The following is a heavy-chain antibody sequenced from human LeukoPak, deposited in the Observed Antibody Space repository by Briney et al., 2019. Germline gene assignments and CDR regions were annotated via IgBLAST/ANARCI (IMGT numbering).Heavy chain of an antibody. Sequence: PSETLSLTCTVSGGSISSSSYYWGWIRQPPGKGLEWIGSIYYSGSTYYNPSLKSRVTISVDTSKNQFSLKLSSVTAADTAVYYCARDLIVGATIGDYWGQGTLVTVSS. J-gene: IGHJ4*02. CDR2: IYYSGST. CDR1: GGSISSSSYY. D-gene: IGHD1-26*01. V-gene: IGHV4-39*07. CDR3: ARDLIVGATIGDY.